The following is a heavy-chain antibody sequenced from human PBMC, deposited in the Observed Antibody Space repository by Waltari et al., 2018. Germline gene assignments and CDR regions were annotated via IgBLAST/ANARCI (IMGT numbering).Heavy chain of an antibody. Sequence: EVQLVESGGDLVQPGGSLRLSCAASGFTFRTYWMTWVRQAPGKGLEGLANIKEDGSEKNYVDSVKGRLTISRDNAKNSLYLQMNSLRAEDTAVYYCARDPHYSNFDYWGQGTLVTVSS. CDR2: IKEDGSEK. CDR3: ARDPHYSNFDY. V-gene: IGHV3-7*01. D-gene: IGHD4-4*01. CDR1: GFTFRTYW. J-gene: IGHJ4*02.